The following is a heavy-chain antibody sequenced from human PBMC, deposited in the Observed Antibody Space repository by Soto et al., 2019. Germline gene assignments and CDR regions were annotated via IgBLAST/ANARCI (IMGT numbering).Heavy chain of an antibody. V-gene: IGHV2-5*02. D-gene: IGHD3-3*01. CDR2: IYWDDDK. CDR3: PHSQDYDFTFPP. Sequence: QITLKESGPTLVKPTQTLTLTCTFSGFSLSTSGVGVGWIRQPPGKALEWLALIYWDDDKRYSPSLKSRLTTTKDPTKNQVLLKMTNRDPVDTATYSCPHSQDYDFTFPPWAQETLVTVSS. CDR1: GFSLSTSGVG. J-gene: IGHJ5*02.